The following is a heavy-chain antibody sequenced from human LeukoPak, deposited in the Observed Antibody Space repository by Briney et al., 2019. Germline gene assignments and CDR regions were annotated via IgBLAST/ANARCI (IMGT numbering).Heavy chain of an antibody. Sequence: GESPKISCKGSGYSFTSYWIGWVRQMPGKGLEWMGIIYPGDSGTRYSPSFQGQVTISADKSISTAYLQWSSLKASDTAMYYCAGAGLYSGSYAGYYYYGMDVWGQGTTVTVSS. CDR3: AGAGLYSGSYAGYYYYGMDV. CDR2: IYPGDSGT. J-gene: IGHJ6*02. CDR1: GYSFTSYW. D-gene: IGHD1-26*01. V-gene: IGHV5-51*01.